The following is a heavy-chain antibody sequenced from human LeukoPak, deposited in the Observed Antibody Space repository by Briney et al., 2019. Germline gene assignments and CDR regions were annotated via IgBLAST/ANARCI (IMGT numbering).Heavy chain of an antibody. CDR3: ARGPAAVHP. CDR2: ISHTGST. Sequence: PSETLSLTCAVYGYSLTNHYWIWIRQPPGKGLEWVGEISHTGSTNYNPSLKSRLNISVDTSKNQFFLKLSSVTAADTAVYYCARGPAAVHPWGQGTLVTVS. J-gene: IGHJ5*02. V-gene: IGHV4-34*01. D-gene: IGHD6-13*01. CDR1: GYSLTNHY.